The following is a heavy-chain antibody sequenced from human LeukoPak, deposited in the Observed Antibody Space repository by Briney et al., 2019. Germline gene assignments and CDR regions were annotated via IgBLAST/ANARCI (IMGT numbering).Heavy chain of an antibody. Sequence: SETLSLTCAVYGGSFSGYYWSWIRQPPGKGLEWIGEISHSGSTNYNPSLKSRVTVSLDTSKNQFSLRMTSLTAADTAVYYCARTFCTSTSCYAPFDYWGRGTLVAVSS. CDR1: GGSFSGYY. V-gene: IGHV4-34*01. D-gene: IGHD2-2*01. CDR3: ARTFCTSTSCYAPFDY. J-gene: IGHJ4*02. CDR2: ISHSGST.